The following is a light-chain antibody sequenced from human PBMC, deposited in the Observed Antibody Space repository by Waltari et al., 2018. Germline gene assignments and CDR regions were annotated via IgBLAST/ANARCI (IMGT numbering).Light chain of an antibody. Sequence: QSVLTQPPSVSGAPGQRVTISCTGSSSNIGAGYDVHWYQQLPGTAPKRLVYGNTNRPSGVPDRFSGSKSGTSASLAITGLQAEDEADYYCAAWDDSHYVFGTGTKVTVL. J-gene: IGLJ1*01. CDR3: AAWDDSHYV. V-gene: IGLV1-40*01. CDR2: GNT. CDR1: SSNIGAGYD.